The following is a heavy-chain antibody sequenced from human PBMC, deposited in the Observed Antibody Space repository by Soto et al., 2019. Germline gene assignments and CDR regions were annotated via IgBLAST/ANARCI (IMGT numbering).Heavy chain of an antibody. CDR2: INPSGGST. Sequence: ASVKVSCKASGYTFTSYYMHWVRQAPGQGLEWMRIINPSGGSTSYAQKFQGRVTMTRDTSTSTVYMELSSLRSEDTAVYYCARETILNEGFDYWGQGTLVTVSP. V-gene: IGHV1-46*01. D-gene: IGHD3-3*01. J-gene: IGHJ4*02. CDR3: ARETILNEGFDY. CDR1: GYTFTSYY.